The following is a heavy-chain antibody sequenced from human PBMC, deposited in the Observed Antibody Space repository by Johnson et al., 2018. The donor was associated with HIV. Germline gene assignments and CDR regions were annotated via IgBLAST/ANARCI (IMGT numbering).Heavy chain of an antibody. CDR2: IRYDASNT. D-gene: IGHD2-21*02. CDR1: GFTFSSNG. CDR3: AKDWLRWVLTADAFDI. J-gene: IGHJ3*02. V-gene: IGHV3-30*02. Sequence: QMQLVESGGGVVQPGGSLRLSCAASGFTFSSNGMHWVRQAPGKWLEWVAFIRYDASNTYYADSVKGRFTISRDNSKNTLYLQMNSLRAEDSAVYYCAKDWLRWVLTADAFDIWGQGTMVTVSS.